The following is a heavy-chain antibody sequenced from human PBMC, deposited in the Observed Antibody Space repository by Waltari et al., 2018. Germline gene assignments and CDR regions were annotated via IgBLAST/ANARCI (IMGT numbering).Heavy chain of an antibody. V-gene: IGHV4-30-4*01. D-gene: IGHD3-10*01. CDR2: IYYSGST. Sequence: QVQLQESGPGLVKPSQTLSLPCPVSGGPISSGAYFRSWIRQPPGKGLEWIGYIYYSGSTYYNPSLRSRVTISVDTSKNQFSLKLSSVAAADTAVYYCARAQYYDSGSYIAYWGQGTLVAVSS. CDR1: GGPISSGAYF. J-gene: IGHJ4*02. CDR3: ARAQYYDSGSYIAY.